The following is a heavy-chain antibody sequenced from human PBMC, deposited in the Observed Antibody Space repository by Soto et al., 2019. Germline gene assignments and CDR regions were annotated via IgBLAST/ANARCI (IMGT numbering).Heavy chain of an antibody. Sequence: SETLSLTCTVSGGSISSGGYYWSWIRQHPGKGLEWIGYIYYSGSTYYNPSLKSRVTISVDTSKNQFSLKLSSVTAADTAVYYCARDQGYCSGGSCPDYYMDVWGKGTTVTVSS. J-gene: IGHJ6*03. CDR1: GGSISSGGYY. D-gene: IGHD2-15*01. CDR2: IYYSGST. CDR3: ARDQGYCSGGSCPDYYMDV. V-gene: IGHV4-31*03.